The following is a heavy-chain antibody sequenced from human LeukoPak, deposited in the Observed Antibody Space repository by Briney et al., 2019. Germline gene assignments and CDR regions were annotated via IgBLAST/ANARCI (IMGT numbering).Heavy chain of an antibody. CDR3: ARGPEYYDFWSGYFDY. J-gene: IGHJ4*02. V-gene: IGHV1-69*13. Sequence: ASVKVSCKASGGTFSSYAISWVRQAPGQGLEWMGGINPIFGTANYAQKFQGRVTITADESTSTACMELSSLRSEDTAVYYCARGPEYYDFWSGYFDYWGQGTLVTVSS. D-gene: IGHD3-3*01. CDR2: INPIFGTA. CDR1: GGTFSSYA.